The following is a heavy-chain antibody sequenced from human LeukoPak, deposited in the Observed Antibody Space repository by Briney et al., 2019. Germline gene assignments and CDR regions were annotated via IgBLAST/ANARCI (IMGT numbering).Heavy chain of an antibody. CDR1: GGSFSGYY. Sequence: PSETLSLTCAVYGGSFSGYYWSWIRQPPGKGLEWIREINHSGSTNYNPSLKSRVTISVDTSKNQFSLKLSSVTAADTAVYYCARDPPYYDFWSGPLGGAFDIWGQGTMVTVSS. D-gene: IGHD3-3*01. CDR3: ARDPPYYDFWSGPLGGAFDI. CDR2: INHSGST. J-gene: IGHJ3*02. V-gene: IGHV4-34*01.